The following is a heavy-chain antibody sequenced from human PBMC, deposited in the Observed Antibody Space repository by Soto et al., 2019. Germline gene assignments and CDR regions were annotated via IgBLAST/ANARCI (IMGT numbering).Heavy chain of an antibody. D-gene: IGHD6-6*01. V-gene: IGHV4-39*01. J-gene: IGHJ4*02. Sequence: PSETLSLTCTVSGGSISSSSYYWGWIRQPPGKGLEWIGSIYYSGSTYYNTSLKSRVTISVDTSKNQFSLKLSSVTAADTAVYYCARLGGKAARLYYFDYWGQGTLVTVSS. CDR1: GGSISSSSYY. CDR2: IYYSGST. CDR3: ARLGGKAARLYYFDY.